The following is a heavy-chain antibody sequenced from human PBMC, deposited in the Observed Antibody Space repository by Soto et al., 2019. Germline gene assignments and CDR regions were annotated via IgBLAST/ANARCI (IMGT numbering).Heavy chain of an antibody. CDR3: ATEPKQALPSGYFWY. V-gene: IGHV3-23*01. Sequence: GVSRSLSCAASGLTFSNYPITWLRPAPGKGLEWVSTISASGYSAYYSDSVNGGLTISRDNSEDTVYLQMKCLRAEDTAVYYCATEPKQALPSGYFWYWGKGTQV. D-gene: IGHD1-26*01. CDR1: GLTFSNYP. CDR2: ISASGYSA. J-gene: IGHJ4*02.